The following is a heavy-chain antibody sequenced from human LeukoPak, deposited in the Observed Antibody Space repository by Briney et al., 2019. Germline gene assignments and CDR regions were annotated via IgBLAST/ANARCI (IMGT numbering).Heavy chain of an antibody. D-gene: IGHD3-22*01. CDR3: ARGGDLTYHYDSSGYYPC. CDR2: IYPGDSDT. V-gene: IGHV5-51*01. J-gene: IGHJ4*02. CDR1: GYSFTSYW. Sequence: GESLKISCRGSGYSFTSYWIGWVRQMPGKGLEWMGIIYPGDSDTRYSPSFQGQVTISADKSISTAYLQWSSLKASDTAMYYCARGGDLTYHYDSSGYYPCWGQGTLVTVSS.